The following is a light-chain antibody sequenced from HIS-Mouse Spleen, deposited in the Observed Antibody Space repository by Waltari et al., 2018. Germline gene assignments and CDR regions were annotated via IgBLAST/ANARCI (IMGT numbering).Light chain of an antibody. CDR2: RNN. V-gene: IGLV1-47*01. Sequence: QSALTQPASVSGSPGQSITISCSGSSSNIGSNYVYWYQQLPGTAPKLLIYRNNQRPSGVPDRFSGSKSGTSASLAISGLRSEDEADYYCAAWDDSLSGPWVFGGGTKLTVL. CDR1: SSNIGSNY. J-gene: IGLJ3*02. CDR3: AAWDDSLSGPWV.